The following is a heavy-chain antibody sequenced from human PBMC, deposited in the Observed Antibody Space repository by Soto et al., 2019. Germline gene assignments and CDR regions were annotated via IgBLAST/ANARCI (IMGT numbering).Heavy chain of an antibody. J-gene: IGHJ6*02. CDR2: ISSDSRYI. Sequence: GGSLRLSCAASGFTLSNYAVQSVRQAPGKWLEWVSYISSDSRYIYYGDSVKGRFTISRDNARNSVYLQMNSLRDEDTAVYYCARIKLVEFFFINIAAYDMDAWGQGTPVTVSS. CDR3: ARIKLVEFFFINIAAYDMDA. D-gene: IGHD3-16*01. V-gene: IGHV3-48*02. CDR1: GFTLSNYA.